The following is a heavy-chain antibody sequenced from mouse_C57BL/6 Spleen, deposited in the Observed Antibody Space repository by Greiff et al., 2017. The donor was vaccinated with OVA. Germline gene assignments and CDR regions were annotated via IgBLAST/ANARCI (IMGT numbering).Heavy chain of an antibody. J-gene: IGHJ4*01. CDR1: GYTFTSYW. CDR2: IDPSDSYT. D-gene: IGHD2-4*01. V-gene: IGHV1-50*01. CDR3: ARRYDYDGVYAMDY. Sequence: QVQLQQPGAELVKPGASVKLSCKASGYTFTSYWMQWVKQRPGQGLEWIGEIDPSDSYTNYNQKFKGKATLTVDTSSSPAYMQLSSLTSEDSAVYYCARRYDYDGVYAMDYWGQGTSVTVSS.